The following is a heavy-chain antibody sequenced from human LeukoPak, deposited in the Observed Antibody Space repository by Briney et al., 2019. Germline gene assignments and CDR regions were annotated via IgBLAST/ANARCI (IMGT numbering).Heavy chain of an antibody. Sequence: GGSLRLSCAASGFTVSSTYMSWVRQAPGKGLEWVSVIYIGGTTYYADSVKGRFTISRDNSKNTLYLQMNSLRAEDTAVYYCAKWVVVVVAATRNYYGMDVWGQGTTVTVSS. CDR2: IYIGGTT. V-gene: IGHV3-53*01. J-gene: IGHJ6*02. CDR1: GFTVSSTY. D-gene: IGHD2-15*01. CDR3: AKWVVVVVAATRNYYGMDV.